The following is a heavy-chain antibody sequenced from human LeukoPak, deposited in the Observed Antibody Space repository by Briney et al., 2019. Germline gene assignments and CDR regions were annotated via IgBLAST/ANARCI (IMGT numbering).Heavy chain of an antibody. CDR2: ISGSGGST. D-gene: IGHD2-2*01. CDR1: GFTFSSYA. J-gene: IGHJ4*02. V-gene: IGHV3-23*01. CDR3: AKDYCSSTSCLTDY. Sequence: GGPLRLSCVASGFTFSSYAMSWVRQAPGKGLEWVSAISGSGGSTYYADSVKGRFTISRDNSMNTLYLQMNSLRAEDTAVYYCAKDYCSSTSCLTDYWGQGTLVTVSS.